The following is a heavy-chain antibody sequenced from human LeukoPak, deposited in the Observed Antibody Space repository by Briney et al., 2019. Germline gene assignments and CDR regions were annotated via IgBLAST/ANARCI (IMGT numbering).Heavy chain of an antibody. CDR2: INHNGNVN. J-gene: IGHJ6*02. CDR1: GFTFSSYW. Sequence: WGSLRLSCAASGFTFSSYWMNWARQAPGKGLEWVASINHNGNVNYYVDSVKGRFTISRDNAKNSLYLQMNSLRAEDTALYHCARNNGMDVWGRGTTVIVSS. V-gene: IGHV3-7*03. CDR3: ARNNGMDV.